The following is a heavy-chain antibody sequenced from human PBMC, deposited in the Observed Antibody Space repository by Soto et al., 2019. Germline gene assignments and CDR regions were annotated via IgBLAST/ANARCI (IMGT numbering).Heavy chain of an antibody. V-gene: IGHV4-4*07. J-gene: IGHJ6*02. CDR1: GGSINSYY. CDR2: IYFSGET. Sequence: SETLSLTCTVSGGSINSYYWSWIRQPTGKGLEWIGRIYFSGETNYNPSLKSRLTMSVDTSKTQFSLKLSSVTAADTAVYYCARDSRDSGYNYSGMDVWRQRSTVSVPS. D-gene: IGHD5-12*01. CDR3: ARDSRDSGYNYSGMDV.